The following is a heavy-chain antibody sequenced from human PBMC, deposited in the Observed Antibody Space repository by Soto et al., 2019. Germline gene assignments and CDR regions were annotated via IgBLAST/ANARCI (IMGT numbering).Heavy chain of an antibody. CDR3: AKDRRPDGIWTFDY. CDR1: GFTFRNYA. D-gene: IGHD3-9*01. J-gene: IGHJ4*02. V-gene: IGHV3-23*01. CDR2: IHIGGGT. Sequence: EVQLLESGGDLVQPGGSLRLSCAASGFTFRNYAMAWVRQAPGKGLEWVSEIHIGGGTVYADSLKGRVTIYRDNSNNILYLQMTSLRVEDTALYYCAKDRRPDGIWTFDYWGQGTLVTVSS.